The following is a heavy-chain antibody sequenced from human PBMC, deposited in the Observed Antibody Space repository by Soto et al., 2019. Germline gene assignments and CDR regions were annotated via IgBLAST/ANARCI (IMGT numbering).Heavy chain of an antibody. CDR2: INNDGSVS. Sequence: EVQLVESGGGLVQPGGSLRLSCVASGFTFSNYWMYWVRQAPGEGLVWVSRINNDGSVSSYADSVKGRLTISRDNVKNTLYLQMDSVRAEDTAVYYCARGDCVGGTCYSLAGSFYYYMDVWGKGTTVTVFS. D-gene: IGHD2-15*01. V-gene: IGHV3-74*01. CDR1: GFTFSNYW. J-gene: IGHJ6*03. CDR3: ARGDCVGGTCYSLAGSFYYYMDV.